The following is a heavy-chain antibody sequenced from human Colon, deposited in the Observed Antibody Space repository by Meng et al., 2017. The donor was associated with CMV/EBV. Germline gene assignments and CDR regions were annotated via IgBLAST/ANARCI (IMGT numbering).Heavy chain of an antibody. Sequence: SVKVSGKASGYTFTSNAINWVRQATGQGLEWMGWMKPNSGDTGYAPNFQGRITMTRNTSINTAYMELRSLTNEDMAIYYCARGIPDFWGQGTLVTVSS. J-gene: IGHJ4*02. CDR1: GYTFTSNA. D-gene: IGHD3/OR15-3a*01. CDR2: MKPNSGDT. CDR3: ARGIPDF. V-gene: IGHV1-8*01.